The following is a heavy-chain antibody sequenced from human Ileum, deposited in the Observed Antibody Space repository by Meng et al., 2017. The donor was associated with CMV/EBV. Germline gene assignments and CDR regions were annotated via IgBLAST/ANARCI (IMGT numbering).Heavy chain of an antibody. V-gene: IGHV4-4*07. CDR1: GGSISNYY. CDR2: IYTSGTT. D-gene: IGHD3-10*01. CDR3: ARNYGSGNWNFFHY. Sequence: QGHRPGSGPGMVKTSGTRSLTCDVSGGSISNYYWSWIRQPAGKGLEWIAHIYTSGTTNYNPSLKSRVTMSVDTSRNQFSLKLTSVTAADTAVYYCARNYGSGNWNFFHYWGQGTLVTVSS. J-gene: IGHJ4*02.